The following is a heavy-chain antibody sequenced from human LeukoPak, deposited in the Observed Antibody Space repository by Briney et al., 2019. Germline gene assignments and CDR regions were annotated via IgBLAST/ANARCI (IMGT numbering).Heavy chain of an antibody. D-gene: IGHD6-19*01. CDR2: ISSSSSFK. J-gene: IGHJ4*02. CDR3: ARGSLAVAGTGVDY. CDR1: GFTFSSYS. Sequence: PGGPLRLSCAASGFTFSSYSMNWVRQAPGKGLEWASSISSSSSFKYHADSVKGRFTISRDNAKNSLYLQMNSLRAEDTAVYYCARGSLAVAGTGVDYWGQGTLVTVSS. V-gene: IGHV3-21*01.